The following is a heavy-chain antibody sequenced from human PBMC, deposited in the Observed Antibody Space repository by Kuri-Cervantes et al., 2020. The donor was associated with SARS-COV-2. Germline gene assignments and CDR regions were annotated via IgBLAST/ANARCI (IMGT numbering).Heavy chain of an antibody. J-gene: IGHJ3*02. V-gene: IGHV4-59*08. CDR3: ARQYLAVAPNAFDI. CDR1: GGPISSYY. CDR2: IYYSGST. Sequence: GSLRLSCTVSGGPISSYYWSWIRQPPGKGLEWIGYIYYSGSTNYNPSLKSRVTISVDTSKNQFSLKLSAVTAADTAVYYCARQYLAVAPNAFDIWGQGTMVTVSS. D-gene: IGHD6-19*01.